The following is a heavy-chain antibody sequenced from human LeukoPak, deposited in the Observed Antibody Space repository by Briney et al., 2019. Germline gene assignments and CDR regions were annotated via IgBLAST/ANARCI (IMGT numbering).Heavy chain of an antibody. V-gene: IGHV5-51*01. CDR2: INPSDSDT. J-gene: IGHJ4*02. D-gene: IGHD6-19*01. CDR3: AMMYKNGWGLLL. Sequence: GDSLKISCQGSGYPFTTFYIVWVRQMPGRGLEWLGSINPSDSDTKYSPSVEGQVSISGDRSTSSAYLQWSSLRASDTAMYYCAMMYKNGWGLLLWGQGTQVTVSS. CDR1: GYPFTTFY.